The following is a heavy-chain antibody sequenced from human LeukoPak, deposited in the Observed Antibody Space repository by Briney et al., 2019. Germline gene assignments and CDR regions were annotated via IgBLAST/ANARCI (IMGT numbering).Heavy chain of an antibody. J-gene: IGHJ6*02. CDR3: ARDHSVVVPVSYGMDV. CDR2: ISSSSSTI. D-gene: IGHD2-2*01. V-gene: IGHV3-48*01. Sequence: GGSLRLSCAASGFTSSSYSMTWVRQAPGKGLEWVSYISSSSSTIYYADSVKGRFTISRDNAKNSLYLQMNSLRAEDTAVYYCARDHSVVVPVSYGMDVWGQGTTVTVSS. CDR1: GFTSSSYS.